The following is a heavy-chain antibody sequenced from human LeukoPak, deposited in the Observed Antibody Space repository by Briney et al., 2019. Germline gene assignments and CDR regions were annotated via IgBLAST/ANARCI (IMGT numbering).Heavy chain of an antibody. CDR1: GYTFTSYD. J-gene: IGHJ5*02. CDR2: MNPNSGNT. V-gene: IGHV1-8*01. D-gene: IGHD3-22*01. CDR3: ARVTLDSSGYYLNWFDP. Sequence: ASVKVSCKASGYTFTSYDINRVRQATGQGLEWMGWMNPNSGNTGYAQKFQGRVTMTRNTSISTAYMELSSLRSEDTAVYYCARVTLDSSGYYLNWFDPWGQGTLVTVSS.